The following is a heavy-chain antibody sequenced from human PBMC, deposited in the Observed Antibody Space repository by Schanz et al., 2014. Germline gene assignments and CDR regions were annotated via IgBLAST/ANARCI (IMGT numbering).Heavy chain of an antibody. J-gene: IGHJ4*02. CDR2: INTNTGNP. CDR3: TTETIAMAGTFSI. V-gene: IGHV7-4-1*02. Sequence: QVKLVQSGSELKKPGASVKVSCKASGYTFTSYSMNWVRQAPGQGLEWGGWINTNTGNPTYAQGFTGRFVFSLDTSVSTAFLQISSLKAEDTAAYYCTTETIAMAGTFSIWGQGTLVTVSS. D-gene: IGHD6-19*01. CDR1: GYTFTSYS.